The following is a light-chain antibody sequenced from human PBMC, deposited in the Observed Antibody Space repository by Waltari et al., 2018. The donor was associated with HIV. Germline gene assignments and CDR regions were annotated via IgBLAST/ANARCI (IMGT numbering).Light chain of an antibody. Sequence: QSALTQPPSASGSPGQSVTISCTGSSSDVGGYNYVSWYQQHPGKAPKVLIYEVTKRPSGVPDRFSGSKSGNTASLTISGLQAEDEADYYCCSYAGNYPVLFGGGTKLTVL. J-gene: IGLJ3*02. CDR1: SSDVGGYNY. CDR3: CSYAGNYPVL. V-gene: IGLV2-8*01. CDR2: EVT.